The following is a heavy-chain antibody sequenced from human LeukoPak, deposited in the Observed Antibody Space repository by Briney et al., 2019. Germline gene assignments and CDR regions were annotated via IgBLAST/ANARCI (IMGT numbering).Heavy chain of an antibody. V-gene: IGHV3-30*04. Sequence: GGSLRLSCAASGFTFSSYAMHWVRRAPGKGLEWVAVISYDGSNKYYADSVKGRFTISRDNSKNTLYLQMNSLRAEDTAVYYCARDRDKIVGATLDYWGQGTLVTVSS. CDR1: GFTFSSYA. CDR2: ISYDGSNK. CDR3: ARDRDKIVGATLDY. D-gene: IGHD1-26*01. J-gene: IGHJ4*02.